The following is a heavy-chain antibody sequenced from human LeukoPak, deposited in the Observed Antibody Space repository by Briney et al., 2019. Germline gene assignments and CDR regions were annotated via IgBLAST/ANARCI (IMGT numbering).Heavy chain of an antibody. V-gene: IGHV4-4*08. CDR2: IYTSGST. J-gene: IGHJ5*02. Sequence: SETLSLTSTVSGGSISSYYWSSIRQPPGKGLEWIGYIYTSGSTNYNPSLKSRVTISVDTSKNQFSLKLSSVTAADTAVYYCARDRDGYNSNWCDPWGQGTLVTVSS. CDR1: GGSISSYY. CDR3: ARDRDGYNSNWCDP. D-gene: IGHD5-24*01.